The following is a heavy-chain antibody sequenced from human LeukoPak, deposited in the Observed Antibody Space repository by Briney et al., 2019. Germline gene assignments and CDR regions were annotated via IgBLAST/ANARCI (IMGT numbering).Heavy chain of an antibody. D-gene: IGHD4-11*01. Sequence: EASVKVSCKASGYTFTSYGISWVRQAPGQGLEWMGWISAYNGNTNYAQKLQGRVTMTTDTSTSTAYVELRSLRSDDTAVYYCARGPFMTTVTARFDYWGQGTLVTVSS. J-gene: IGHJ4*02. CDR3: ARGPFMTTVTARFDY. CDR1: GYTFTSYG. V-gene: IGHV1-18*01. CDR2: ISAYNGNT.